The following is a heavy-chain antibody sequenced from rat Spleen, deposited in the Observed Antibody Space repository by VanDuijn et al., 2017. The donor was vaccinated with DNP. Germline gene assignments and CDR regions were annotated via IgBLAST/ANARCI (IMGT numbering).Heavy chain of an antibody. J-gene: IGHJ2*01. CDR3: TTLGLDNIGTT. Sequence: EVQLVETGGGLVQPGRSLKLSCAASGLTFSNYGMAWVRQAPTKGLEWVASITNSGGSTSYRDSVKGRFTISRDNAKSTLYLQMDSLRSEDTATYYCTTLGLDNIGTTWGQGVMVTVSS. CDR1: GLTFSNYG. CDR2: ITNSGGST. D-gene: IGHD1-5*01. V-gene: IGHV5-27*01.